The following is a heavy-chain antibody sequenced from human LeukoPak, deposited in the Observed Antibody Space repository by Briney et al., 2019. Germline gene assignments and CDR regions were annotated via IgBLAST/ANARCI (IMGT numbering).Heavy chain of an antibody. D-gene: IGHD3-22*01. CDR2: INPSGGST. Sequence: PGRSLRLSCAASGFTFSSYAMHWVRQAPGQGLEWMGIINPSGGSTSYAQKFQGRVTMTRDTSTSTVYMELSSLRSEDTAVYYCARGAPEYYYDSSGYYFDYWGQGTLVTVSS. J-gene: IGHJ4*02. CDR1: GFTFSSYA. V-gene: IGHV1-46*01. CDR3: ARGAPEYYYDSSGYYFDY.